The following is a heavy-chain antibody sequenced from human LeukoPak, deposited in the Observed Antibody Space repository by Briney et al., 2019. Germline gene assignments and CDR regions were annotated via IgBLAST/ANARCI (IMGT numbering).Heavy chain of an antibody. V-gene: IGHV4-59*08. CDR3: ARHVIGSSGRPHYYYGMDV. CDR1: GGSISSYY. J-gene: IGHJ6*02. CDR2: IYYSGST. Sequence: SETLSLTCNVPGGSISSYYWSWIRQPPGKGLEWIGYIYYSGSTNYNPSLKSRVTISVDTSKNQFSLKLSSVTAADTAVHYCARHVIGSSGRPHYYYGMDVWGQGTTVTVSS. D-gene: IGHD5-12*01.